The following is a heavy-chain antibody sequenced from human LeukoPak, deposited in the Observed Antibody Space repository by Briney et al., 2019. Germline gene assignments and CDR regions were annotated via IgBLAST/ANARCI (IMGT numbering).Heavy chain of an antibody. CDR2: ISGSGGST. CDR1: GFTFSSYA. Sequence: GGSLRLSCAASGFTFSSYAMSWVRQAPGKGLEWVSAISGSGGSTYYADSVKGRFTISRDNAKNSLYLQMNSLRVEDTAVYYCAREPGEFDYWGQGTLVTVSS. J-gene: IGHJ4*02. CDR3: AREPGEFDY. V-gene: IGHV3-23*01. D-gene: IGHD1-1*01.